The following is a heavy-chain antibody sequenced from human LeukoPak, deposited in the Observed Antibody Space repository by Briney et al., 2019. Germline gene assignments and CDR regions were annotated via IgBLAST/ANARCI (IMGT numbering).Heavy chain of an antibody. CDR2: ISGSGGST. V-gene: IGHV3-23*01. CDR3: AICTGSYSEFFFDY. J-gene: IGHJ4*02. Sequence: HAGGSLRLSCAASGFTFSSYAMSWVRQAPGKGLEWVSAISGSGGSTYYADSVKGRFTISRDNSKNTLYLQMNSLRAEDTAVYYCAICTGSYSEFFFDYWGQGTLVTVSS. D-gene: IGHD1-26*01. CDR1: GFTFSSYA.